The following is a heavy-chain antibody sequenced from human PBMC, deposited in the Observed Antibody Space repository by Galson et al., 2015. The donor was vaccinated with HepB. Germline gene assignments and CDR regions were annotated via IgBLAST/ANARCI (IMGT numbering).Heavy chain of an antibody. CDR1: GFTFSSYT. V-gene: IGHV3-48*02. Sequence: SLRLSCAASGFTFSSYTMNWVRQAPGKGLEWVSYISTSSSTIYYADSVKGRFTISRDNAKNSLYLQMNSLRDEDTAVYYCARPPVYSTHYFDFWGQGTLVTVSS. CDR3: ARPPVYSTHYFDF. D-gene: IGHD2/OR15-2a*01. CDR2: ISTSSSTI. J-gene: IGHJ4*02.